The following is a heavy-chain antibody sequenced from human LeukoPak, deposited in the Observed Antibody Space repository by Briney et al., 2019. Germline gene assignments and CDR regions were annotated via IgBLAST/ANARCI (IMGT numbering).Heavy chain of an antibody. V-gene: IGHV4-61*10. D-gene: IGHD2-21*02. CDR1: GGSINNESYY. Sequence: SETLSLTCTVSGGSINNESYYWSWIRQPAGKALEWIGYIYYSGSTNYNPSLKSRVTISVDTSKNQFSLKLSSVTAADTAVYYCARRSVVTAINFDAFDIWGQGTMVTVSS. CDR2: IYYSGST. CDR3: ARRSVVTAINFDAFDI. J-gene: IGHJ3*02.